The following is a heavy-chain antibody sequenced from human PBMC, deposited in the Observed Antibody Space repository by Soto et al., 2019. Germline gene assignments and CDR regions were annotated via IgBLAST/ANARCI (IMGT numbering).Heavy chain of an antibody. CDR2: ISWNSGSI. D-gene: IGHD6-19*01. CDR3: ARHSSGIDY. J-gene: IGHJ4*02. V-gene: IGHV3-9*01. Sequence: GGSLRLSXAASGFTFDDYAMHWVRQAPGKGLGWVSGISWNSGSIGYADSVKGRFTISRDNAKNSLYLQMNSLRAEDTALYYCARHSSGIDYWGQGTLVTVSS. CDR1: GFTFDDYA.